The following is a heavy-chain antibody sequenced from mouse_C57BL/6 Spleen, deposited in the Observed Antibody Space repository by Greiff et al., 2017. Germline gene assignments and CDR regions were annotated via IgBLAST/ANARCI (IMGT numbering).Heavy chain of an antibody. D-gene: IGHD1-1*01. CDR1: GYAFSSSW. CDR3: ARYGYYGSSYAYAMDY. V-gene: IGHV1-82*01. Sequence: QVQLQQSGPELVKPGASVKISCKASGYAFSSSWMNWVKQRPGKGLEWIGRIYPGDGDTNYNGKFKGKATLTADKSSSTAYMQLSSLTSEDSAVYFCARYGYYGSSYAYAMDYWGQGTSVTVSS. CDR2: IYPGDGDT. J-gene: IGHJ4*01.